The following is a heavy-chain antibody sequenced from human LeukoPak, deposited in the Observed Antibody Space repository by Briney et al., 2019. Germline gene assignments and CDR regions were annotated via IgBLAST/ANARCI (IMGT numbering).Heavy chain of an antibody. V-gene: IGHV4-39*07. CDR1: GDSISSNIYY. J-gene: IGHJ6*03. D-gene: IGHD2-2*01. CDR2: FHYSGST. CDR3: ARERIGYCSSTSCYENEYYYYYMDV. Sequence: SETLSLTCTVSGDSISSNIYYWAWIRQPPGKGLEWIGSFHYSGSTYYNPSLKSRVTISLDTSKNQLSLRLSSVTAADTAVYYCARERIGYCSSTSCYENEYYYYYMDVWGKGTTVTVSS.